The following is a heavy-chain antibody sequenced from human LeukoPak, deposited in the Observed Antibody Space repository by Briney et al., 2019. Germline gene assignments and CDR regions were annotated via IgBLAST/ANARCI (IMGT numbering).Heavy chain of an antibody. CDR1: GFTFSSYS. Sequence: PGGSLRLSCAASGFTFSSYSMNWVRQAPGKGLEWVSFIGDGGRAMYYADSVKGRFTMSRDNAKSSVYLHMNSLRAEDTAVYYCATNSIIRAKGTGYWGQGTLVTVSS. D-gene: IGHD2/OR15-2a*01. V-gene: IGHV3-48*04. J-gene: IGHJ4*02. CDR3: ATNSIIRAKGTGY. CDR2: IGDGGRAM.